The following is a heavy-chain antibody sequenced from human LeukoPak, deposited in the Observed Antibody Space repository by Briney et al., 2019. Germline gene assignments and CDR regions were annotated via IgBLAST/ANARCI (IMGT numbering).Heavy chain of an antibody. CDR2: IYYSGST. CDR1: GGSISSYY. J-gene: IGHJ4*02. Sequence: SETLSLTCTVSGGSISSYYWSWIRQPPGKGLEWIGYIYYSGSTNYNPSLKSRVTISVDTSKNQFSLKLSSVTAADTAVYYCARTFRGSSGTFDYWGQGTLVTVSS. CDR3: ARTFRGSSGTFDY. D-gene: IGHD3-10*01. V-gene: IGHV4-59*01.